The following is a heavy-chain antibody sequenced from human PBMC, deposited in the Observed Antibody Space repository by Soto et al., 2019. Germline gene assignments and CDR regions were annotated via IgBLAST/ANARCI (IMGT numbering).Heavy chain of an antibody. CDR3: ARLVYDTRLNYMYFEF. V-gene: IGHV4-4*02. J-gene: IGHJ4*02. Sequence: SETLALTCAVSGVSISSGNWWTWVRQSPQRGLEYIGEIFHDGTANYYPSFERRVAISVDTSKNQFSLKLTSVTAADTAIYFCARLVYDTRLNYMYFEFWGQGTPVTVSP. CDR2: IFHDGTA. CDR1: GVSISSGNW. D-gene: IGHD3-10*01.